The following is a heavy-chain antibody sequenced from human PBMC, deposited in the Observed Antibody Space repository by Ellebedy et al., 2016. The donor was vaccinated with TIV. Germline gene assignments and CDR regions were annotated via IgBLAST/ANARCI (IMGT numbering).Heavy chain of an antibody. CDR1: GYTLTELS. Sequence: ASVKVSCXVSGYTLTELSMHWVRQAPGKGLEWMGGFDPEDGETIYAQKFQGRVTMTEDTSTDTAYMELSSLRSEDTAVYYCASGYGGNSGIDYWGQGTLVTVSS. J-gene: IGHJ4*02. V-gene: IGHV1-24*01. CDR3: ASGYGGNSGIDY. D-gene: IGHD4-23*01. CDR2: FDPEDGET.